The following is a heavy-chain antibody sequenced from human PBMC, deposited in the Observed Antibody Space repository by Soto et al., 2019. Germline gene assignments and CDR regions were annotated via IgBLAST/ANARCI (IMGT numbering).Heavy chain of an antibody. V-gene: IGHV1-2*06. D-gene: IGHD3-16*01. J-gene: IGHJ1*01. CDR3: ARTLGGAEYLQI. CDR1: GYTFTGYY. Sequence: QVQLVQSGAEVKKPGASVTVSCKASGYTFTGYYIYWVRQAPGQGLEWMGRINSNTGDTRYAQRFQGKVTMTSDTSINTAYMELRSLKSNDTAVYYCARTLGGAEYLQIWGQGTLVTVSS. CDR2: INSNTGDT.